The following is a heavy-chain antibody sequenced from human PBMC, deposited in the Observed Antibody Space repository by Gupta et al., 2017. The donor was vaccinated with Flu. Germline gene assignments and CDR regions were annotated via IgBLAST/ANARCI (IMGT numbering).Heavy chain of an antibody. J-gene: IGHJ4*02. CDR1: GFTFSSYS. D-gene: IGHD6-13*01. Sequence: EVQLVASGGGLVKPGGSLRLSCQASGFTFSSYSMNWVRQAPGKGLEWVSSISSSSSYIYYADSVKGRFTISRDNAKNSLYLQMNSLRAEDTAVYYCALGSSSFTDYWGQGTLVTVSS. CDR2: ISSSSSYI. V-gene: IGHV3-21*01. CDR3: ALGSSSFTDY.